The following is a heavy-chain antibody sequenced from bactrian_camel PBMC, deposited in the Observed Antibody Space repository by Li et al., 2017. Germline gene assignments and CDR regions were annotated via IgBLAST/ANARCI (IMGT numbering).Heavy chain of an antibody. V-gene: IGHV3S54*01. Sequence: VQLVESGGGSVQAGGSLGLSCLYNHRGNCMGWFRQAPGKEREGVAAINASGGRTAYRNSVKGRFTISQDNAKSTLSLQMNSLKTEDTAVYYCATGWWYLPHDLWGQGTQVTVS. J-gene: IGHJ4*01. CDR1: NHRGNC. CDR3: ATGWWYLPHDL. D-gene: IGHD2*01. CDR2: INASGGRT.